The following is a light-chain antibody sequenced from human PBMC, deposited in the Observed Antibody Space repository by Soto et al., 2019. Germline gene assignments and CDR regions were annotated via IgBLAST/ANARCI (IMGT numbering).Light chain of an antibody. J-gene: IGKJ2*01. V-gene: IGKV1-33*01. CDR2: DES. CDR1: QDITNY. Sequence: DIQLTQSPSSLSASVGDRVTITCQASQDITNYLHWYRQKPGKAPELLIYDESNSETGVPSRFSESGSGTDVTVTISRLQPEDIATDCCQLFDNLLYTFGQGTKLEIK. CDR3: QLFDNLLYT.